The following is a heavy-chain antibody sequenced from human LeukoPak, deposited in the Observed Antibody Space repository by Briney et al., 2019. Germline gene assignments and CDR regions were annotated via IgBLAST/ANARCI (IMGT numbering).Heavy chain of an antibody. CDR1: LGSIGGYY. Sequence: SETLSLTCVDSLGSIGGYYWCGMRQPPGKGLEWIGYIYYSGRTNYNPSLKSRVTILVDTSRDNFTLMLCSLAAAVTAVDYCAREYSSSSVRRAFDIWGQGTMVTVSS. J-gene: IGHJ3*02. V-gene: IGHV4-59*08. CDR2: IYYSGRT. D-gene: IGHD6-6*01. CDR3: AREYSSSSVRRAFDI.